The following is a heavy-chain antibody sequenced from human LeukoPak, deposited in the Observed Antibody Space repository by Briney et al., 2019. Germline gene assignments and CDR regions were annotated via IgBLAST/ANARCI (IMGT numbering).Heavy chain of an antibody. D-gene: IGHD2-2*01. Sequence: GGSLRLSCAASGFTFSSYAMSWVRQAPGKGLEWVSAMSGSGGSTNYADSVKGRFTISRDNSKNTLYLQMNTLRAEDTAVYYCAKHCSSASCYRFDYWGQGTLVTVSS. CDR2: MSGSGGST. CDR1: GFTFSSYA. CDR3: AKHCSSASCYRFDY. V-gene: IGHV3-23*01. J-gene: IGHJ4*02.